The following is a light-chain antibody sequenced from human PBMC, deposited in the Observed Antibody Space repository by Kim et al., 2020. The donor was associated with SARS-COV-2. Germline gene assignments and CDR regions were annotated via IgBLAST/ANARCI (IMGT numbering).Light chain of an antibody. J-gene: IGKJ2*01. V-gene: IGKV4-1*01. CDR1: QNILCSSNNKNF. CDR3: QQYYSTPNT. Sequence: RATINCKSSQNILCSSNNKNFLAWYQQKPGQPPKLLIYWASTRESGVPDRFSGSESGTDFTLTISSLQAEDVAVYYCQQYYSTPNTFGQGTKLEIK. CDR2: WAS.